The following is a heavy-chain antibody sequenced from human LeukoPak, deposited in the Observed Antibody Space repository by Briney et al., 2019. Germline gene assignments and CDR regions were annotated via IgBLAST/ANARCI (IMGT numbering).Heavy chain of an antibody. V-gene: IGHV3-21*01. Sequence: GGSLRLSCAASGFTFSIYSMNWVRQAPGKGLEWVSSISSSSSYIYYADSVKGRFTISRDNAKNSLYLQMNSLRAEDTAVYYCARGGTGYSYGHDFDYWGQGTLVTVSS. J-gene: IGHJ4*02. CDR3: ARGGTGYSYGHDFDY. D-gene: IGHD5-18*01. CDR2: ISSSSSYI. CDR1: GFTFSIYS.